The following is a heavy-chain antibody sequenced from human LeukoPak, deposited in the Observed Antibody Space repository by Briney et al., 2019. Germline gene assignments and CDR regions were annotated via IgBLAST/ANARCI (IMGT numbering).Heavy chain of an antibody. CDR2: IYHSGST. D-gene: IGHD3-3*01. J-gene: IGHJ5*02. CDR3: ARTKAALRFLEWCSFDP. CDR1: GYSISSGYY. Sequence: SETLSLTCTVSGYSISSGYYWGCIRPPPGKGLEGIGSIYHSGSTYYNPSLKSRVTISVDTSKNQFSLKLSSVTAADTAVYYCARTKAALRFLEWCSFDPWGQGTLVTVSS. V-gene: IGHV4-38-2*02.